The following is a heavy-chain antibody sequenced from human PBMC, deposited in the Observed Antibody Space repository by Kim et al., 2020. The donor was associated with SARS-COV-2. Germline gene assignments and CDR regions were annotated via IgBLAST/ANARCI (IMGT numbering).Heavy chain of an antibody. J-gene: IGHJ6*02. CDR3: ARGRGLPIYYGMDV. Sequence: ASVKVSCKASGYTFTSYDINWVRQATGQGLEWMGWMNPNSGNTGYAQKFQGRVTMTRNTSISTAYMELSSLRSEDTAVYYCARGRGLPIYYGMDVWGQGTTVTVSS. CDR2: MNPNSGNT. V-gene: IGHV1-8*01. D-gene: IGHD5-18*01. CDR1: GYTFTSYD.